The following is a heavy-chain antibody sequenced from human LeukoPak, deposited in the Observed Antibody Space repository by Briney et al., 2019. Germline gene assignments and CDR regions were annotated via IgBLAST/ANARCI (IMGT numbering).Heavy chain of an antibody. V-gene: IGHV3-21*01. CDR2: ISSSSSYI. D-gene: IGHD6-13*01. J-gene: IGHJ5*02. Sequence: GGSLRLSCAASGFTFSSYSMNWVRQAPGKGLEWVSSISSSSSYIYYADSVEGRFTISRDNAKNSLYLQMNSLRAEDTAVYYCARDREDIAAADGGFDPWGQGTLVTVSS. CDR3: ARDREDIAAADGGFDP. CDR1: GFTFSSYS.